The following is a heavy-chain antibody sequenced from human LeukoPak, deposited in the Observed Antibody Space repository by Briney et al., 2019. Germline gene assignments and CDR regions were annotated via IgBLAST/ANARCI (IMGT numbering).Heavy chain of an antibody. D-gene: IGHD3-3*01. V-gene: IGHV4-39*01. CDR1: GGSVSNNNFY. CDR3: ARLWSSFDGFDI. J-gene: IGHJ3*02. CDR2: IYYSGIT. Sequence: SETLSLTCTVSGGSVSNNNFYWGWIRQSPGKGLEGIGIIYYSGITYYNPSPKSRVIMAVDTSKDQFSLQLNSVSAADTAVYYCARLWSSFDGFDIWGQGTMVTVSS.